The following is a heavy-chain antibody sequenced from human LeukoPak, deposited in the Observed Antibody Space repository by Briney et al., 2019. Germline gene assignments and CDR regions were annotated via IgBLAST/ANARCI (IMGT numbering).Heavy chain of an antibody. D-gene: IGHD6-13*01. Sequence: PGGSLRLSCAASGFTVSSNYMSWVRQAPGKGLEWVSVIYSGGSTYYADSVKGRFTISRDNSKNTLYLRMNSLRAEDTAVYYCARDRAAAPPYSYDMDVWGQGTTVTVSS. J-gene: IGHJ6*02. CDR2: IYSGGST. CDR1: GFTVSSNY. V-gene: IGHV3-53*01. CDR3: ARDRAAAPPYSYDMDV.